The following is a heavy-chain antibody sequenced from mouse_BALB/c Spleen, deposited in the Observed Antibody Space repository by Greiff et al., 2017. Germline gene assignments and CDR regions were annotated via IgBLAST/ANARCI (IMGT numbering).Heavy chain of an antibody. CDR1: GYTFTSYN. J-gene: IGHJ4*01. CDR2: IYPGNGDT. D-gene: IGHD1-1*01. CDR3: ARFTPYYAMDY. V-gene: IGHV1-12*01. Sequence: QVQLQQPGAELVKPGASVKMSCKASGYTFTSYNMHWVKQTPGQGLEWIGAIYPGNGDTSYNQKFKGKATLTADKSSSTAYMQLSSLTSEDSAVYYCARFTPYYAMDYWGQGTSVTVSS.